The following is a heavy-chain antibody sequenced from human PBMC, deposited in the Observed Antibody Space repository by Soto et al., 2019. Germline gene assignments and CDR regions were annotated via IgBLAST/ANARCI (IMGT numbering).Heavy chain of an antibody. V-gene: IGHV4-4*07. D-gene: IGHD2-15*01. CDR2: IYTSGST. Sequence: QVQLQESGPGLVKPSETLSLTCTVSGGSISSYYWSWIRQPAGKGLEWIGRIYTSGSTNYNPSLKSRVTMSVATSKNQFSLKLSSVTAADTAVYYCARWAVGYCSGGSCYSSWFDPWGQGTLVTVSS. J-gene: IGHJ5*02. CDR3: ARWAVGYCSGGSCYSSWFDP. CDR1: GGSISSYY.